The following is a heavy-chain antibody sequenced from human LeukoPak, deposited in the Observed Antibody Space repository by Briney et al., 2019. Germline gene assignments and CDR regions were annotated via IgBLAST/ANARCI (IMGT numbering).Heavy chain of an antibody. CDR1: GGSISSGSYY. V-gene: IGHV4-61*02. CDR2: IYTSGST. CDR3: ARHESIAARRRDLGY. J-gene: IGHJ4*02. Sequence: SETLSLTCTVSGGSISSGSYYWSWIRQPAGKGLEWIGRIYTSGSTNYNPSLKSRVTISVDTSKNQFSLKLSSVTAADTAVYYCARHESIAARRRDLGYWGQGTLVTVSS. D-gene: IGHD6-6*01.